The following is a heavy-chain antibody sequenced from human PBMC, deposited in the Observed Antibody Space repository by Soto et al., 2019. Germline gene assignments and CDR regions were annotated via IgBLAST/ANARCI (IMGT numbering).Heavy chain of an antibody. Sequence: EVQLVESGGGLVQPGGSLRLSCAASGFTFSSYSMNWVRQAPGKGLEWVSYISSSSSTIYYADSVKGRFTISRDNAKNSLYLQMNSLRAEETAVYYCARETPYYYDSSGYYYEAGFFDYWGQGTLVTVSS. CDR3: ARETPYYYDSSGYYYEAGFFDY. D-gene: IGHD3-22*01. J-gene: IGHJ4*02. CDR2: ISSSSSTI. CDR1: GFTFSSYS. V-gene: IGHV3-48*01.